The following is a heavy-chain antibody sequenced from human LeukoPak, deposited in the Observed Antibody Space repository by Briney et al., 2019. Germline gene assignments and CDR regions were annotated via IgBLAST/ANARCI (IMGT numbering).Heavy chain of an antibody. J-gene: IGHJ4*02. CDR1: GFIVSSNY. CDR2: IYSGGRT. D-gene: IGHD3-3*01. Sequence: PGGSLRLSCAASGFIVSSNYMSWVRQAPGKGLEWVSVIYSGGRTYYADSVKGRFTISRDNSRNTLYLQMNSLRAEDTAVYYCAKTPHYDFWSGPDYWGQGTLVTVSS. V-gene: IGHV3-53*01. CDR3: AKTPHYDFWSGPDY.